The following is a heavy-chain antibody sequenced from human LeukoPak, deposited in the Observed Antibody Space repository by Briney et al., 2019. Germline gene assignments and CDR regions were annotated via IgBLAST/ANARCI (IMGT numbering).Heavy chain of an antibody. V-gene: IGHV4-38-2*02. CDR3: ARGSSSDWFDP. Sequence: SETLSLTCTVSGYSISSGYYWGWIRQPPGKGLEWIGSTYHSGSTYYNPSLKSRVTISVDTSKNPFSLRLSSVTAADTAVYYCARGSSSDWFDPWGQGTLVTVSS. J-gene: IGHJ5*02. D-gene: IGHD6-6*01. CDR2: TYHSGST. CDR1: GYSISSGYY.